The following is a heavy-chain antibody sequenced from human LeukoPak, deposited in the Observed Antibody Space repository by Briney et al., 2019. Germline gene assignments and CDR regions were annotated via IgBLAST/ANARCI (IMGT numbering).Heavy chain of an antibody. CDR1: GFTFSSYA. CDR2: ISYDGSNK. Sequence: GGSLRLSCAASGFTFSSYAMHWVRQAPGKGLEWVAVISYDGSNKYYADSVKGRFTITRDNSKNTLYLQMNSLRAEDTAVYYCARGPERTGVGTRYYYDMDVWGQGTTVTVSS. J-gene: IGHJ6*02. D-gene: IGHD2-8*01. CDR3: ARGPERTGVGTRYYYDMDV. V-gene: IGHV3-30-3*01.